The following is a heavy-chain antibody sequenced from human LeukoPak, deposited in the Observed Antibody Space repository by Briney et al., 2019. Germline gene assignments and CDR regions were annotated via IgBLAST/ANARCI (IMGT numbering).Heavy chain of an antibody. Sequence: GASVKVSCKASGYTFTSYAMHWVRQAPGQRLEWMGWINAGNGNTKYSQKFQGRVTITRDTSASTAYMELSSLRSEDTAVYYCARERERAWRGLKDAFDIWGQGTTVTVSS. J-gene: IGHJ3*02. CDR1: GYTFTSYA. CDR3: ARERERAWRGLKDAFDI. D-gene: IGHD3/OR15-3a*01. V-gene: IGHV1-3*01. CDR2: INAGNGNT.